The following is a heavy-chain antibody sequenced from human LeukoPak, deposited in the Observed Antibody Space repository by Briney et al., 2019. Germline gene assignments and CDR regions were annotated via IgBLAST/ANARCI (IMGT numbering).Heavy chain of an antibody. J-gene: IGHJ4*02. Sequence: SETLSLTCTVSGGSISSSSYYWGWIRQPPGKGLEWIGSIYYSGSTYYNPSLKSRVTTSVDTSKNQFSLKLSSVTAADTAVYYCVGGGWYYWGQGTLVTVSS. CDR3: VGGGWYY. V-gene: IGHV4-39*01. CDR1: GGSISSSSYY. D-gene: IGHD2-15*01. CDR2: IYYSGST.